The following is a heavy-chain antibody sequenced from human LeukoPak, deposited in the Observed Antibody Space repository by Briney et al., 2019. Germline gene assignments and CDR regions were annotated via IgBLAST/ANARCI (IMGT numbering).Heavy chain of an antibody. J-gene: IGHJ4*02. CDR2: ISNTGSVI. CDR1: GSTFSSHT. CDR3: ARDSFSGGFDY. V-gene: IGHV3-48*04. Sequence: GGSLRLSCAASGSTFSSHTMNWVRQAPGKGLEWISYISNTGSVIYYADSVKGRFTISRDNAKNSLYLQMSSLRAEDTAVYYCARDSFSGGFDYWGQGTLVTVSS. D-gene: IGHD3-16*01.